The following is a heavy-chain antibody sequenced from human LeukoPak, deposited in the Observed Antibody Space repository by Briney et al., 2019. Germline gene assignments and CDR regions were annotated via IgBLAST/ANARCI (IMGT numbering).Heavy chain of an antibody. Sequence: SETLSLTCTVSGASISNYYWNWIRQPPGKGPEWIGYIYYTGSANYNPSLKSRVTISGDTSKNQFSLNLTSVTAADTAVYYCARCTGVVRGLDYWGQGTLVTLSS. D-gene: IGHD2-21*01. J-gene: IGHJ4*02. CDR2: IYYTGSA. V-gene: IGHV4-59*01. CDR3: ARCTGVVRGLDY. CDR1: GASISNYY.